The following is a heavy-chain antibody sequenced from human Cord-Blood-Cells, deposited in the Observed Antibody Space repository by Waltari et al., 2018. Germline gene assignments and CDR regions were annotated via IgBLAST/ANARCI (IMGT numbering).Heavy chain of an antibody. D-gene: IGHD3-22*01. CDR3: ARTYYYDSSGYAFDI. CDR1: GFTFSSYS. J-gene: IGHJ3*02. CDR2: ISSSSSNI. Sequence: EVQLVESGGGLVKPGGSLRLSCAASGFTFSSYSMTWVLQAPGKGLGWVSSISSSSSNIYKADSVKGRFTISRDNAKNSLYLQMNSLRAEDTAVYYCARTYYYDSSGYAFDIWGQGTMVTVSS. V-gene: IGHV3-21*01.